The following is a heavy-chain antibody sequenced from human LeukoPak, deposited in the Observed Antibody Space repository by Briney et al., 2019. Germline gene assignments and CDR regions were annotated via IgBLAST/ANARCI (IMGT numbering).Heavy chain of an antibody. V-gene: IGHV1-2*02. CDR3: ARGGPPSYGDGTDY. CDR2: INPNIRGT. CDR1: GYTFTGDY. D-gene: IGHD4-17*01. J-gene: IGHJ4*02. Sequence: SVKVSWKASGYTFTGDYMHWVRQAPGQGLEWMGWINPNIRGTNYAHKFQGRVTMTRDTSIRAAYMELSRLRSDDTAVYYCARGGPPSYGDGTDYWGQGTLVTVSS.